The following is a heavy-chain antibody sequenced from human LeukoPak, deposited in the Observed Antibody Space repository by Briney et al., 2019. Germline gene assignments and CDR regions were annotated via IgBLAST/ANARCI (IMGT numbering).Heavy chain of an antibody. Sequence: GGSLRLSCASSGFTFNSYAMNWVRQAPGKGREWVSGISGSGGSTHYADSVKGRFTISRDNSENTLYLQMNSLRAEDTAVYYCAKDSKYCSSTSCYYYFDYWGQGTLVTVSS. CDR1: GFTFNSYA. V-gene: IGHV3-23*01. D-gene: IGHD2-2*01. J-gene: IGHJ4*02. CDR3: AKDSKYCSSTSCYYYFDY. CDR2: ISGSGGST.